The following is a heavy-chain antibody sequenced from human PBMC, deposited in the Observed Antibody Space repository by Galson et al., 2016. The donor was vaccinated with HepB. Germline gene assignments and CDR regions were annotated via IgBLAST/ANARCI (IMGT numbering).Heavy chain of an antibody. CDR2: INAGNGNT. D-gene: IGHD3-3*01. V-gene: IGHV1-3*01. CDR3: ARDSRVRFLEWSEGFDP. CDR1: GYTFTRYA. J-gene: IGHJ5*02. Sequence: SVKVSCKASGYTFTRYALDWVRQAPGQRLEWMGWINAGNGNTKYSQNFQGRVTITRDTSASTAYMGLSSLRSEDTGVYYCARDSRVRFLEWSEGFDPWGQGTLVTVSS.